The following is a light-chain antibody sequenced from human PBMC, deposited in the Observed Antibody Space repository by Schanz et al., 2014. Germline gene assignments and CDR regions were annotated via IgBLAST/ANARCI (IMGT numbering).Light chain of an antibody. V-gene: IGKV4-1*01. CDR1: QSILYSSNNKNY. CDR2: WAS. CDR3: QQRRDWPLT. Sequence: DIVMTQSPDSLAVSLGERATIHCKSSQSILYSSNNKNYLAWYQQKPGQPPKLLIYWASTRRSGVPDRFSGSGSGTDFTLTISSLQAEDVAVYYCQQRRDWPLTFGGGTQVEIK. J-gene: IGKJ4*01.